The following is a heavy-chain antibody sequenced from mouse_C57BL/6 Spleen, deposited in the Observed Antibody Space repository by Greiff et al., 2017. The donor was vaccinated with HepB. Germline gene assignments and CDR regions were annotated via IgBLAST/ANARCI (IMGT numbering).Heavy chain of an antibody. V-gene: IGHV1-78*01. D-gene: IGHD2-4*01. CDR1: GYTFTDYT. Sequence: QVQLLQSDAELVKPGASVKISCKVSGYTFTDYTIHWMKQRPEQGLEWIGYIYPRNGSTKYNEKFKGKATLTADKSSSKAYMQLNSLTSEDSAVYFCARGNDYDGHLFDYWGQGTTVTVSS. J-gene: IGHJ2*01. CDR2: IYPRNGST. CDR3: ARGNDYDGHLFDY.